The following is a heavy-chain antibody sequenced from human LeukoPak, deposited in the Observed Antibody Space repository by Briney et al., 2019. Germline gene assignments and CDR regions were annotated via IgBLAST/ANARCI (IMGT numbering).Heavy chain of an antibody. V-gene: IGHV3-33*08. CDR1: GFTFSSYG. D-gene: IGHD2-21*02. Sequence: PWGDPRLSCAASGFTFSSYGMHWVRQAPGKGLEWVAVIWYDGSDKYYAGSVKGRFTISRDNSRNTLYLQMNSLRAEDTAVYYCARGDFRGFDYWGQGTLVSVSS. CDR2: IWYDGSDK. CDR3: ARGDFRGFDY. J-gene: IGHJ4*02.